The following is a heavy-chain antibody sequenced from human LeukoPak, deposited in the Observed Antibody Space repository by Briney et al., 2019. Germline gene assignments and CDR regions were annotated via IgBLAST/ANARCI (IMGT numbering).Heavy chain of an antibody. CDR1: GYTFTSYA. V-gene: IGHV7-4-1*02. CDR3: AREAYGSGSYHFDY. J-gene: IGHJ4*02. D-gene: IGHD3-10*01. CDR2: INTNTGNP. Sequence: ASVKVSCKASGYTFTSYAMNWVRQAPGQGLEWMGWINTNTGNPMYAQGFTGRFVFPLDTSVSTAYLQISSLEAEDTAIYYCAREAYGSGSYHFDYWGQGTLVTASS.